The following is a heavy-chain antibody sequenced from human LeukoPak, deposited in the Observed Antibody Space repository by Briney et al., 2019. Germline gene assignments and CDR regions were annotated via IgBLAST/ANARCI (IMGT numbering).Heavy chain of an antibody. D-gene: IGHD3-3*01. Sequence: SETLSLSCAVSGYSIRSGYYWGWIRQPPGKGLEWIGSIYHSGSTYYNPSLKSRVTISVDTSKNQFSLKLSSVTAADTAVYYCARSITMFGVVWDAFNIWSQGTMVTVSS. CDR1: GYSIRSGYY. V-gene: IGHV4-38-2*01. CDR3: ARSITMFGVVWDAFNI. CDR2: IYHSGST. J-gene: IGHJ3*02.